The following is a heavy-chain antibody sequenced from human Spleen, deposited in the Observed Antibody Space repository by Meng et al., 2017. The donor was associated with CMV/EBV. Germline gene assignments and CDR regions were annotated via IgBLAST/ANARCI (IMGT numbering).Heavy chain of an antibody. D-gene: IGHD3-3*01. J-gene: IGHJ6*02. CDR2: ISSSSSYI. Sequence: GESLKISCAASGFTFSSYSMNWVRQAPGKGLEWVSSISSSSSYIYYADSVKGRFTISRDNAKNSLYLQMNSLRAEDTAVYYCARAGGYYDFWSGYYTEYYYYGMDVWGQGTTVTVSS. V-gene: IGHV3-21*01. CDR1: GFTFSSYS. CDR3: ARAGGYYDFWSGYYTEYYYYGMDV.